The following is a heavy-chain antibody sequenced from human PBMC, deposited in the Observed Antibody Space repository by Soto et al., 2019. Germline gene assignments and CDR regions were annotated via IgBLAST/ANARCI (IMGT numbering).Heavy chain of an antibody. CDR3: ARVSGTYYDILTGYYNHYYYGMDV. J-gene: IGHJ6*01. CDR1: GDSVSSNSAG. D-gene: IGHD3-9*01. V-gene: IGHV6-1*01. Sequence: PSQTLSLTCAISGDSVSSNSAGWNWIRQSPSRGLEWLGRTYYRSKWYNDYAVSVKSRITINPDTSKNQFSLQLNSVTPEDTAVYYCARVSGTYYDILTGYYNHYYYGMDVW. CDR2: TYYRSKWYN.